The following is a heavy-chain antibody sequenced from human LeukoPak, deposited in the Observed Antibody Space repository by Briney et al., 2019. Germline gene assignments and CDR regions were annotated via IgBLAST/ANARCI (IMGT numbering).Heavy chain of an antibody. CDR3: ARAVLLQQWLFPSFDY. V-gene: IGHV3-21*01. Sequence: PGGSLRLSCAASGFTFSSYGMNWVRQAPGKGLEWVSSISSSSYIYYADSVKGRFTISRDNAKNSLYLQMNSLRAEDTAVYYCARAVLLQQWLFPSFDYWGQGTLVTVSS. CDR2: ISSSSYI. D-gene: IGHD6-19*01. CDR1: GFTFSSYG. J-gene: IGHJ4*02.